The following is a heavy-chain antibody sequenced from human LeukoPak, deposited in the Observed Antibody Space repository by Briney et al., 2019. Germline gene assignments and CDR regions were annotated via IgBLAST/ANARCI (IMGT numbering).Heavy chain of an antibody. D-gene: IGHD2-2*01. V-gene: IGHV3-21*01. CDR2: VSTGSNYI. J-gene: IGHJ6*03. CDR3: ARDGEERWMRGASTSRFDYYYYYMDV. CDR1: GFTFSSYS. Sequence: GGSLRLSCTASGFTFSSYSLNWVRQAPGKGLEWDSSVSTGSNYIYYADSVKGRFTISRDNDKNSLYLQMNSLRAEDTAVYYCARDGEERWMRGASTSRFDYYYYYMDVWGKGTTVTVSS.